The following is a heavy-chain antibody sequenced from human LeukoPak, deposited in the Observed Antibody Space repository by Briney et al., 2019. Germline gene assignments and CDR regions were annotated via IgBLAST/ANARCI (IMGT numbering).Heavy chain of an antibody. CDR1: GYTFTSYA. V-gene: IGHV7-4-1*02. CDR3: ARGVGGWPYYYYYYMDV. J-gene: IGHJ6*03. D-gene: IGHD6-19*01. Sequence: ASVKVSCKASGYTFTSYAMNWVRQAPGQGLEWVGWINTNTGNPTYAQGFTGRFVFSLDTSVSTAYLQISSLKAEDTAVYYCARGVGGWPYYYYYYMDVWGKGTTVTVSS. CDR2: INTNTGNP.